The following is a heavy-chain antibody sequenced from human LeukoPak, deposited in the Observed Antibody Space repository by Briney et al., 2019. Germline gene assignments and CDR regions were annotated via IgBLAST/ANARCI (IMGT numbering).Heavy chain of an antibody. Sequence: SETLSLTCTVAGGSISSSGHSWGWIRQPPGKGLEWVGNIYYSGSTYYNPSLKSRVTMSVDTSKNQFSLKLSSVTAADTAVYYCARRSTMIVVAITVASDGFDIWGQGTMVTVSS. CDR3: ARRSTMIVVAITVASDGFDI. V-gene: IGHV4-39*01. J-gene: IGHJ3*02. CDR1: GGSISSSGHS. D-gene: IGHD3-22*01. CDR2: IYYSGST.